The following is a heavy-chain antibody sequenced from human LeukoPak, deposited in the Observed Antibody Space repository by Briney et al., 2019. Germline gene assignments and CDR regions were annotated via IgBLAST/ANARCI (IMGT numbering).Heavy chain of an antibody. CDR3: ARTKEYTTSSFDY. J-gene: IGHJ4*02. Sequence: PSQTLSLTCTVSGGSISSGSYYWSWIRQPAGKGLEWIGRIYTSGSTNHNPSLNSRVTISADTSKNQFSLKLSSVTAADTAVYYCARTKEYTTSSFDYRGQGTLVTVSS. CDR2: IYTSGST. V-gene: IGHV4-61*02. D-gene: IGHD6-6*01. CDR1: GGSISSGSYY.